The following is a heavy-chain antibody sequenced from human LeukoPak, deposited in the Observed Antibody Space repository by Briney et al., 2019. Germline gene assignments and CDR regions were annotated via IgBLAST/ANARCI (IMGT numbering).Heavy chain of an antibody. CDR1: GYTFTSYG. J-gene: IGHJ5*02. V-gene: IGHV1-18*01. CDR3: ARVKRVQDRGIFNWFDP. Sequence: ASVKVSCKASGYTFTSYGISRVRQAPGQGLEWMGWISAYNGNTNYAQKLQGRVTMTTDTSTSTAYMELRSLRSDDTAVYYCARVKRVQDRGIFNWFDPWGQGTLVTVSS. CDR2: ISAYNGNT. D-gene: IGHD2-15*01.